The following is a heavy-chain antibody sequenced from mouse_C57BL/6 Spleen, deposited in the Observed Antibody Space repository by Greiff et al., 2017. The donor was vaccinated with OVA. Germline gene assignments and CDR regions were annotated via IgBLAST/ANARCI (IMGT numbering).Heavy chain of an antibody. CDR3: ARDRGTTVGNFDY. Sequence: EVKLVESGGGLVKPGGSLKLSCAASGFTFSSYAMSWVRQTPEKRLEWVATISDGGSYTYYPDNVKGRFTISRDNAKNNLYLQMSHLKSEDTAMYYCARDRGTTVGNFDYWGQGTTLTVSS. D-gene: IGHD1-1*01. V-gene: IGHV5-4*01. J-gene: IGHJ2*01. CDR2: ISDGGSYT. CDR1: GFTFSSYA.